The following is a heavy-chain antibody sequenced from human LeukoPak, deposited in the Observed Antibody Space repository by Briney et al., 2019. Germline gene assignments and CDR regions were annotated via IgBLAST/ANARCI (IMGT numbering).Heavy chain of an antibody. V-gene: IGHV3-66*01. CDR1: GFTVSSNY. CDR2: LYSGSST. D-gene: IGHD6-19*01. CDR3: ARARTYSSGWWYYFDY. J-gene: IGHJ4*02. Sequence: PGGSLRLSRAASGFTVSSNYMSWVRQAPGKGLEWVSILYSGSSTYYADSVKGRFTISRDTPRNTLYLQMNSLRAEDTAIYYCARARTYSSGWWYYFDYWGQGTLVTVSS.